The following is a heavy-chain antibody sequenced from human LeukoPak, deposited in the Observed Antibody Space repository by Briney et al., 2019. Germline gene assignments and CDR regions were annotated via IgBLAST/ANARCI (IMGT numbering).Heavy chain of an antibody. CDR2: IKEDGSEK. D-gene: IGHD4-23*01. V-gene: IGHV3-7*01. CDR3: AAGGNSDY. J-gene: IGHJ4*02. CDR1: GFTFSGYW. Sequence: PGGSLRLSCAASGFTFSGYWMTWGRHAPGKGLEWVANIKEDGSEKYYVDSVKGRFTISRDNAKNSMYLQMNSLRAEDTAVYYCAAGGNSDYWGQGTLVTVSS.